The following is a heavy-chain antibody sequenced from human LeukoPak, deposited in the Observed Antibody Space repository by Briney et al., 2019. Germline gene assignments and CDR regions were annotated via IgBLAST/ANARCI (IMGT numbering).Heavy chain of an antibody. Sequence: GESLRLPCAASGFTFSSSWMNWVRQAPGKGLQWVGNINPEGSQTRFVDSVMGRFTMSKDNAKNSLYLQMNSLRVEDTAVFYCAAWTDRGYNFWGQGTVVTVSS. V-gene: IGHV3-7*01. J-gene: IGHJ4*02. CDR2: INPEGSQT. D-gene: IGHD5-24*01. CDR1: GFTFSSSW. CDR3: AAWTDRGYNF.